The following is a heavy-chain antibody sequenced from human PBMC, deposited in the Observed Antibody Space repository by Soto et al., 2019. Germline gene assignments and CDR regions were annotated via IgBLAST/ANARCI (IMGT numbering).Heavy chain of an antibody. Sequence: AASVKVSCKASGYTFSNYAMHWVRQAPGQGLEWMGWINAGNGNTKYSQNLQGRVAITRDTSASTAYVEPSSLRSEDTAVYYCARVYCSTPTCYGYYAMDVWGQGTTVTVYS. CDR1: GYTFSNYA. J-gene: IGHJ6*02. CDR3: ARVYCSTPTCYGYYAMDV. D-gene: IGHD2-2*01. CDR2: INAGNGNT. V-gene: IGHV1-3*01.